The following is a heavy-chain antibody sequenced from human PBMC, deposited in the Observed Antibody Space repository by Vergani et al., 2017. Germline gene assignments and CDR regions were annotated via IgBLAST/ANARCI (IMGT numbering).Heavy chain of an antibody. J-gene: IGHJ3*02. D-gene: IGHD3-3*01. Sequence: EVQLVESGGGLVQPGGSLRLSCAASGFTFSSYSMNWVRQAPGKGLEWVSYISTRSTTIYYADSVKGRFTISRDNAKNSLYLQMNSLRAEDTAVYYCARFPASFFGGSAFDIWGQGTMVTVSS. CDR1: GFTFSSYS. CDR3: ARFPASFFGGSAFDI. CDR2: ISTRSTTI. V-gene: IGHV3-48*04.